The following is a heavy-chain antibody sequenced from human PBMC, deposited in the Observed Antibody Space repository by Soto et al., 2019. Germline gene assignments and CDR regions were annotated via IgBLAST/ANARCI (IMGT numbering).Heavy chain of an antibody. CDR3: ATIGGPGFDI. J-gene: IGHJ3*02. Sequence: ASVKVSCKASGYTFTSYYMHWVRQAPGQGLEWMGIINPSGGSTSYARKFQGRVTMTGDTSTSTVYMELSSLRSEDTAVYYCATIGGPGFDIWGQGTMVTVSS. CDR2: INPSGGST. D-gene: IGHD2-15*01. V-gene: IGHV1-46*01. CDR1: GYTFTSYY.